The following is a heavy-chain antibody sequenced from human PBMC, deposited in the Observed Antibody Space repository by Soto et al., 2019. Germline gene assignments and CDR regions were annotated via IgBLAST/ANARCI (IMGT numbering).Heavy chain of an antibody. Sequence: EVQLLESGGGLVQPGGSLRLSCAASGFTFSSYAMSWVRQTPGKGLEWVSGISGGGGNTYYADSVTGRFTISRDNSSNTLYLQMNSLRAAGTAIYYCAKDRGAGGRFSGIAVAGIPSWGQGTLVTVSS. CDR2: ISGGGGNT. CDR1: GFTFSSYA. CDR3: AKDRGAGGRFSGIAVAGIPS. J-gene: IGHJ5*02. D-gene: IGHD6-19*01. V-gene: IGHV3-23*01.